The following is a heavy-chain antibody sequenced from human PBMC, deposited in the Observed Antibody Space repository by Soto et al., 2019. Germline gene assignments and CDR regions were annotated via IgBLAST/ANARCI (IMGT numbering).Heavy chain of an antibody. D-gene: IGHD5-12*01. V-gene: IGHV1-69*01. CDR3: ARDRSMDGYNSRSFDY. J-gene: IGHJ4*02. Sequence: QVQLVQSGAEVKKPGSSVKVSCKASGGTFSSFGFNWVRQAPGQGLEWMGGIIPLYGTANHAQRFQGRVTISADESTSTVYMELISLSSEDTAIYYCARDRSMDGYNSRSFDYWGQGTLVTVSS. CDR2: IIPLYGTA. CDR1: GGTFSSFG.